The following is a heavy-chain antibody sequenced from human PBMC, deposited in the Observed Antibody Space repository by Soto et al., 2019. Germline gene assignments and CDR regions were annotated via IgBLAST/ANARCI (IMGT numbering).Heavy chain of an antibody. CDR3: ARDPWAADY. J-gene: IGHJ4*02. V-gene: IGHV3-66*01. CDR2: IYSGGST. Sequence: PLRLSYAASGCTVGTNYVSWVRQAPGKGLEWVSVIYSGGSTFYADSVRGRFTISRDNSKNTVNLQMNSLRAEDTAVYYCARDPWAADYWGQGTLVTVS. D-gene: IGHD3-16*01. CDR1: GCTVGTNY.